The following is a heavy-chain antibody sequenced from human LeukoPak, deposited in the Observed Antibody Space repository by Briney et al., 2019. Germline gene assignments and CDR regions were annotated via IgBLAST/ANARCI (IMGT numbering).Heavy chain of an antibody. J-gene: IGHJ4*02. V-gene: IGHV3-15*01. CDR1: RFTFSDAW. D-gene: IGHD3-10*01. Sequence: GGSLRLSCAASRFTFSDAWMSWVRQAPGKGLEWVGLIKSKTDGGTTDYAAPVKGRFTISRDDSKNMLYLQMNSLKTEDTAVYFCATGWGGFDYWGQGTLVTVSS. CDR2: IKSKTDGGTT. CDR3: ATGWGGFDY.